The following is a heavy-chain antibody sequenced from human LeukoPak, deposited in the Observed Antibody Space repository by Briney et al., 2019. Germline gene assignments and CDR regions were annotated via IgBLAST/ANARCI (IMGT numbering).Heavy chain of an antibody. J-gene: IGHJ2*01. CDR2: IKQDGSEK. V-gene: IGHV3-7*01. D-gene: IGHD5-24*01. Sequence: GGSLRLSCAASGFTFSSYWMSWVRQAPGKGLEWVANIKQDGSEKYYVDSVKGRFTISRDNAKNSLYLQMNSLRAEDTAVYYCARDRVFADGYSRFDLWGRGTLVTVSS. CDR3: ARDRVFADGYSRFDL. CDR1: GFTFSSYW.